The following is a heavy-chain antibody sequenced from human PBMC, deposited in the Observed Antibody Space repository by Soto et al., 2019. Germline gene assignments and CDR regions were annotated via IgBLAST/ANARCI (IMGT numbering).Heavy chain of an antibody. CDR1: GGSISSYY. CDR3: ARSDAGKWLFDY. J-gene: IGHJ4*02. CDR2: IYYSGST. Sequence: SETLSLTCTVSGGSISSYYWSWIRQPPGKGLEWIGYIYYSGSTNYNPSLKSRVTISVDTSKNQFSLKLSSVTAADTAVYYCARSDAGKWLFDYWGQGTLVTVSS. V-gene: IGHV4-59*01. D-gene: IGHD3-22*01.